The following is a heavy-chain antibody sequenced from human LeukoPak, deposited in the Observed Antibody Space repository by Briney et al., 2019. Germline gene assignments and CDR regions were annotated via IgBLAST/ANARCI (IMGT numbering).Heavy chain of an antibody. V-gene: IGHV4-59*01. CDR2: IYYSGST. Sequence: SETLSLTCTVSGGSISSYYWSWIRQPPGKGLEWIGYIYYSGSTNYNPSLKSRVTISVDTSKNQFSLKLSSVTAADTAVYYCARGLVVVPAAMHDAFDIWGQGTMVTVPS. J-gene: IGHJ3*02. D-gene: IGHD2-2*01. CDR1: GGSISSYY. CDR3: ARGLVVVPAAMHDAFDI.